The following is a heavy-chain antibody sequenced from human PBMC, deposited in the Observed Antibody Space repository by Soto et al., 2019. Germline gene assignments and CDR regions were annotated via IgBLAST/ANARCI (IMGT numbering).Heavy chain of an antibody. D-gene: IGHD2-2*01. CDR2: IFYSGTT. V-gene: IGHV4-59*08. CDR3: ARSAVPVDNYYYYYMDV. J-gene: IGHJ6*03. CDR1: GGSIGRYY. Sequence: QVQLQESGPGLVKPSETLSLTCTVSGGSIGRYYWSWIRQPPGKGLEWVGYIFYSGTTNYNPSLKSRVTISVNTSKNQFSLKLSSVTAADTAVYYCARSAVPVDNYYYYYMDVWGKGTTVTVSS.